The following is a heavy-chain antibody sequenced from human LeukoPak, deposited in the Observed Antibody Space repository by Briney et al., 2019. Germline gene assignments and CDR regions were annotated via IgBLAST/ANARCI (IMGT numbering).Heavy chain of an antibody. CDR3: ARVRYRLAETYIDY. Sequence: ASVKVSCKASGYTFTAYYMHWVRQAPGQGLEWMGWINPNTGGTDYAQRFQGRVTMTRDMSISTAYMELSRLRSDDTAVYYCARVRYRLAETYIDYWGQGTLVTVSS. CDR1: GYTFTAYY. V-gene: IGHV1-2*02. D-gene: IGHD3-16*01. J-gene: IGHJ4*02. CDR2: INPNTGGT.